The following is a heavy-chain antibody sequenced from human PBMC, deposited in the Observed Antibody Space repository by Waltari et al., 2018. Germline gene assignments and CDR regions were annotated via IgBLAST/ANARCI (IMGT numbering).Heavy chain of an antibody. D-gene: IGHD6-13*01. CDR1: GFTFSSNW. Sequence: EVQLVESGGDLIQPGGSLRLSCAASGFTFSSNWMHWVRQGPGKGLGWGRRMDTEGRGHGDPGSVKCRFSIYRDNAKNTMYLQMNSLRAEDTAVYYCARAGEGAAAYTFDIWGQGTMVTVSS. CDR3: ARAGEGAAAYTFDI. CDR2: MDTEGRGH. V-gene: IGHV3-74*01. J-gene: IGHJ3*02.